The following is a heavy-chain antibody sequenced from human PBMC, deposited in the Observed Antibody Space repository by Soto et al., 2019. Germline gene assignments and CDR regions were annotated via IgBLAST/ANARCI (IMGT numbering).Heavy chain of an antibody. CDR2: IYYSGST. CDR3: ASMSPYDYIWGSYRYTAFDI. CDR1: CCSISSRGYS. Sequence: SATLSLTCTVSCCSISSRGYSWSSIRQHPGTGLEWIGYIYYSGSTYYNPSLKSRVTISVDTSKNQFSLKLSSVTAADTAVYYCASMSPYDYIWGSYRYTAFDIWGQGTMVT. J-gene: IGHJ3*02. D-gene: IGHD3-16*02. V-gene: IGHV4-31*03.